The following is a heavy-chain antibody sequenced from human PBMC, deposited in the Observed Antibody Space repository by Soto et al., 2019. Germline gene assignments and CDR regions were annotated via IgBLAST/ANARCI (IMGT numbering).Heavy chain of an antibody. Sequence: GESLKISCNASVYDFKFINYWIAWLRQMPGKGLEWMGVISPGDSNTRYSPSFQGKVTFYAENSLNTGYPQWNTLRASDTAIYYCAGRTYASGWCHYFDCWGQGTMVTVSS. D-gene: IGHD6-19*01. CDR2: ISPGDSNT. J-gene: IGHJ4*02. V-gene: IGHV5-51*01. CDR3: AGRTYASGWCHYFDC. CDR1: VYDFKFINYW.